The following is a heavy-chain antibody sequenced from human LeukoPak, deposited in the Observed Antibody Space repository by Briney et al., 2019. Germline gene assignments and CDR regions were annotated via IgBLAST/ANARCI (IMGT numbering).Heavy chain of an antibody. CDR3: ARLSSFAFDI. D-gene: IGHD3-16*02. V-gene: IGHV3-23*01. J-gene: IGHJ3*02. CDR2: ILHNGDST. Sequence: GGSLRLSCAASGFTCSTYVMSWVRQAPGKGLGWLSLILHNGDSTYYADSVKGRFTISRDNSKNTLYLQMNSLRAEDTAVYYCARLSSFAFDIWGQGTMVTVSS. CDR1: GFTCSTYV.